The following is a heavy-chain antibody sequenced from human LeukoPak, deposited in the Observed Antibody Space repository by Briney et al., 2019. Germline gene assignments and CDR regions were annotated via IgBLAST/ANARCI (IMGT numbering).Heavy chain of an antibody. CDR2: IYYSGST. CDR3: ARRTPFNGSGNYEYYFDY. Sequence: PSETLSLTCTVSGGSISSSTCYWGWIRQPPGKGLEWIGSIYYSGSTYYNPSLKSRVTISVDTSKNQFSLKLSSVTAADTAVYYCARRTPFNGSGNYEYYFDYWGQGTLVTVSS. J-gene: IGHJ4*02. D-gene: IGHD3-10*01. CDR1: GGSISSSTCY. V-gene: IGHV4-39*01.